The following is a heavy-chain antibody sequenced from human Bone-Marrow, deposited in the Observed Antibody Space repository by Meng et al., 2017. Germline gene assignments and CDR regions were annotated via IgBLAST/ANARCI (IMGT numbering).Heavy chain of an antibody. Sequence: ASVKVSCKASGYTFTSYEINWVRQATGQGLEWMGWMNPNTGNTGYAQKFQGRVTMTRNISISTSYMELTSLRSEDTAVYYCARGLGYCSGGRCYDNWFDPWGQGTRVTGAS. V-gene: IGHV1-8*01. CDR1: GYTFTSYE. CDR2: MNPNTGNT. D-gene: IGHD2-15*01. CDR3: ARGLGYCSGGRCYDNWFDP. J-gene: IGHJ5*02.